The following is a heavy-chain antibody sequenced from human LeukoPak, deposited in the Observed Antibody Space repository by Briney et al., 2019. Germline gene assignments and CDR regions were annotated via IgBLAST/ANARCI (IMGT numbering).Heavy chain of an antibody. CDR1: GYTFTSYD. V-gene: IGHV1-18*01. J-gene: IGHJ5*02. D-gene: IGHD3-9*01. CDR3: AREWWGYDVLTGDNWFDP. CDR2: INTYNGDT. Sequence: GASVKVSCKASGYTFTSYDINWVRQATGQGLEWMGWINTYNGDTNYAQKFQGRVTMTTDTSTSTVYIELRSLTSDDTAAYYCAREWWGYDVLTGDNWFDPWGQGTLVTVSS.